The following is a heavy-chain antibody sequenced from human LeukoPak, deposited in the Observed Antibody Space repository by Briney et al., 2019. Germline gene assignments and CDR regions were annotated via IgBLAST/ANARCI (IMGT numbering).Heavy chain of an antibody. Sequence: PGGSLRLSCAASGFTFSHYWMHWVSQVPGKGLVWVSHINNDGSSTTYADSVKGRFTISRDNAKNTLYLQMNSLRAEDTAVYYCARERSGWLFDYWGQGTLVTVSS. CDR3: ARERSGWLFDY. CDR2: INNDGSST. J-gene: IGHJ4*02. CDR1: GFTFSHYW. V-gene: IGHV3-74*01. D-gene: IGHD6-19*01.